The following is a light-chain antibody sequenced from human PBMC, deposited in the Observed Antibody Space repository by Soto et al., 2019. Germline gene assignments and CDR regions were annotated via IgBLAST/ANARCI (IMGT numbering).Light chain of an antibody. CDR3: QQRSNWPPIT. V-gene: IGKV3-11*01. Sequence: EIVLTQSPATLSLSPGERATLSCRASQSVFTYLAWYQQKPGQPPRLLIYDASNRATGIPARFSGSGSGTDFTLTISSLEPEDFAVYYCQQRSNWPPITFGQGTRLEIK. CDR2: DAS. CDR1: QSVFTY. J-gene: IGKJ5*01.